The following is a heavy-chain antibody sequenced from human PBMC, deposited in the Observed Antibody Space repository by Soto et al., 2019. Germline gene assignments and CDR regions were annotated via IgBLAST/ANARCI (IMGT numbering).Heavy chain of an antibody. V-gene: IGHV4-59*01. Sequence: PSETLSLTCTVSGGSISNYYWSWIRQPPGKGLEWIGYIHYSGSTWYNPSLKSRVTISVDKSRNQFSLKLSSVTAADTAVYFCAKNLYGYYVNPDIWGQGTMVTVSS. CDR2: IHYSGST. J-gene: IGHJ3*02. CDR1: GGSISNYY. CDR3: AKNLYGYYVNPDI. D-gene: IGHD3-3*01.